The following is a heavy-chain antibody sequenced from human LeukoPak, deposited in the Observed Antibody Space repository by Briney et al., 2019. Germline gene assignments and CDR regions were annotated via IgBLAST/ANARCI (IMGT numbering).Heavy chain of an antibody. V-gene: IGHV5-51*01. CDR3: ARGDGSGSYPGWFDP. J-gene: IGHJ5*02. CDR1: GYSFTSYC. CDR2: IYPGDSDT. D-gene: IGHD3-10*01. Sequence: GESLKISCKGSGYSFTSYCIGWVRQMPGKGLEWMGIIYPGDSDTRYSPSFQGQVTISVDKSISTVYLQWSSLKASDTAMYYCARGDGSGSYPGWFDPWGQGTQVTVSS.